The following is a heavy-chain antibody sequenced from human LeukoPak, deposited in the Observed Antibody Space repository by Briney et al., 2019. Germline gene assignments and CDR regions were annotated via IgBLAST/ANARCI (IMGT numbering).Heavy chain of an antibody. CDR1: GYTFTGYY. J-gene: IGHJ4*02. CDR3: ARAWVRLRYFDWLLGY. Sequence: ASVKVSCKASGYTFTGYYMHWVRQAPGQGLEWMGWINPNSGGTNYAQKFQGRVTMTRDTSISTAYMELSRLRSDDTAVYYCARAWVRLRYFDWLLGYWGQGTLVTVS. CDR2: INPNSGGT. V-gene: IGHV1-2*02. D-gene: IGHD3-9*01.